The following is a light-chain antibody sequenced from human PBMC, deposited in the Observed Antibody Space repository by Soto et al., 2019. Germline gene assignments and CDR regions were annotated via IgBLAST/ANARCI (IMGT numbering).Light chain of an antibody. CDR1: SSDVGGYNS. CDR3: QSYDSSLSASV. J-gene: IGLJ3*02. CDR2: EVS. V-gene: IGLV2-14*01. Sequence: QSALTQPASVSGSPGQSITISCTGTSSDVGGYNSVSWYQQHPGKAPKLMIYEVSNRPSGVPDRFSGSKSGTSASLAITGLQGEDEADYYCQSYDSSLSASVFGGGTKLTVL.